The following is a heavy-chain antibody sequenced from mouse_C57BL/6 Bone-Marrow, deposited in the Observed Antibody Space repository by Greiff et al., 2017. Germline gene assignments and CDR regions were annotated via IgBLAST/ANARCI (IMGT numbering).Heavy chain of an antibody. D-gene: IGHD4-1*02. V-gene: IGHV5-17*01. CDR3: ARRQLGHYYAMDY. Sequence: EVKLMESGGGLVKPGGSLKLSCAASGFTFSDYGMHWVRQAPEKGLEWVAYISRGSSTIYYADTVKGRFTISRDNANNTLFRQMPSLRSEDTAMYYWARRQLGHYYAMDYWGQGTSVTVSS. CDR1: GFTFSDYG. J-gene: IGHJ4*01. CDR2: ISRGSSTI.